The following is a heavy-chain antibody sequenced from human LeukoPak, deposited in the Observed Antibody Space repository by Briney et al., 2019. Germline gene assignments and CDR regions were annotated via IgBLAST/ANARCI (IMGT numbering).Heavy chain of an antibody. CDR3: ARGGEYSGYDPEGY. CDR2: ISSSSSYI. CDR1: GFTFGDYA. Sequence: GGSLRLSCTASGFTFGDYAMSWFRQAPGKGLEWVSSISSSSSYIYYADSVKGRFTISRDNAKNSLYLQMNSLRAEDTAVYYCARGGEYSGYDPEGYWGQGTLVTVSS. V-gene: IGHV3-21*01. D-gene: IGHD5-12*01. J-gene: IGHJ4*02.